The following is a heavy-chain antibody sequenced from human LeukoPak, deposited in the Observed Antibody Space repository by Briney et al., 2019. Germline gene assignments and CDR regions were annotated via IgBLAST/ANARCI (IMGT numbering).Heavy chain of an antibody. Sequence: GGSLRLSCAASGFTFSSSWKNWVRQAPGKGLVWVSRIKGDESTATYADSVRGRFSISRDNAKNTVYLQMNSLRAEDTAVYYCVKSDYFDPWGQGTLVIVSS. D-gene: IGHD4/OR15-4a*01. V-gene: IGHV3-74*01. CDR3: VKSDYFDP. CDR1: GFTFSSSW. J-gene: IGHJ5*02. CDR2: IKGDESTA.